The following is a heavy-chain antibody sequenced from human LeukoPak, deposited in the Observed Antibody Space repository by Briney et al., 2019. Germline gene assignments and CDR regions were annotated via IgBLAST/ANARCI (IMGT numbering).Heavy chain of an antibody. D-gene: IGHD5-18*01. J-gene: IGHJ4*02. Sequence: SGTLSLTCTVSGGSISSYYWSWIRQPPGKGLEWIGYIYYSGSTNYNPSLKSRVTISVDTSKNQFSLKLSSVTAADTAVYYRAREVDTAIRATSYFDYWGQGTLVTVSS. CDR2: IYYSGST. CDR1: GGSISSYY. CDR3: AREVDTAIRATSYFDY. V-gene: IGHV4-59*08.